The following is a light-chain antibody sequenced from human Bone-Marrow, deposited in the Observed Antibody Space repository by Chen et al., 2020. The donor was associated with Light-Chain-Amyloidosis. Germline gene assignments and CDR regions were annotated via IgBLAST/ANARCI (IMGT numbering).Light chain of an antibody. J-gene: IGLJ2*01. Sequence: QSVLTQPPSVSGAPGQRVTTHCTGSSSNIVAGFSVHWYQQLSGTVPKLLIYGNPSRPSGVPDRFSGSKSGTSASLAITGLQAEDEADYYCQSYDNSLSGPVVFGGGTKLTVL. V-gene: IGLV1-40*01. CDR1: SSNIVAGFS. CDR3: QSYDNSLSGPVV. CDR2: GNP.